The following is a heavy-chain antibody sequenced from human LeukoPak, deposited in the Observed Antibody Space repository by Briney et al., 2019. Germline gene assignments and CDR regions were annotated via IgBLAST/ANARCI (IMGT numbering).Heavy chain of an antibody. J-gene: IGHJ4*02. Sequence: ASVKVSCKASGYTFTSYYMHWLRQAPGQGLEWMGIINHSGGSTSYAQKFQGRVTMTRDTSTSTVYMELSSLRSEDTAVYYCARDLIADSYDSSGYRFDYWGQGTLVTVSS. CDR3: ARDLIADSYDSSGYRFDY. CDR2: INHSGGST. D-gene: IGHD3-22*01. CDR1: GYTFTSYY. V-gene: IGHV1-46*01.